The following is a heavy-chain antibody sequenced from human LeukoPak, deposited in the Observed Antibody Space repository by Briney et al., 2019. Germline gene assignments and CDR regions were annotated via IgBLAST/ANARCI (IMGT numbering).Heavy chain of an antibody. D-gene: IGHD6-19*01. CDR1: GGSFSGYY. Sequence: SETLSLTCAVYGGSFSGYYWSWIRQPPGKGLEWIGEINHSGSTNYNPSLKSQVTISVDTSKNQFSLKLSSVTAADTAVYYCARDLRAVAGFYYFDYWGQGTLVTVSS. J-gene: IGHJ4*02. V-gene: IGHV4-34*01. CDR2: INHSGST. CDR3: ARDLRAVAGFYYFDY.